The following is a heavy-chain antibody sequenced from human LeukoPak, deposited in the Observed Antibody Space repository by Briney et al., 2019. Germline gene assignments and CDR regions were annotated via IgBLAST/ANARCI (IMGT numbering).Heavy chain of an antibody. CDR1: GFTVSSNY. Sequence: PGGSLRLSCAASGFTVSSNYMSWVRQAPGKGLEWVSVIYSGGSTYYADSVKGRFTISRDNAKNSLYLQMNSLRAEDTAVYYCASFRGDLVDYWGQGTLVTVSS. CDR3: ASFRGDLVDY. D-gene: IGHD3-16*01. J-gene: IGHJ4*02. CDR2: IYSGGST. V-gene: IGHV3-53*01.